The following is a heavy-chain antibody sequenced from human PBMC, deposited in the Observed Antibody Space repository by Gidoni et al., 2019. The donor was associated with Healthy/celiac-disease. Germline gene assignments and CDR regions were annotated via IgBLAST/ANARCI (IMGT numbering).Heavy chain of an antibody. CDR2: INPNSGGT. D-gene: IGHD3-3*01. J-gene: IGHJ6*03. CDR3: ARDRDFWSGSGGKAYYYYMDV. V-gene: IGHV1-2*04. Sequence: QVQLVQSGAAVQKPGASVKVSCHASGYTFTGYYMHWVRQAPGQGLEWMGWINPNSGGTNYAQKFQGWVTMTRDTSISTAYMELSRLRSDDTAVYYCARDRDFWSGSGGKAYYYYMDVWGKGTTVTVSS. CDR1: GYTFTGYY.